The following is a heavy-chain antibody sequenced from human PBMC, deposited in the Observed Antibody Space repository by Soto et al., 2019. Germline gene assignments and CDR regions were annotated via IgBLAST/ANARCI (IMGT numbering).Heavy chain of an antibody. Sequence: EAQLLESGGDLVQPGGSLRLSCAASGFSFSDFAMNWVRQTPGKGLEWVSTIGTNVEATHYADSVRGRFTISRDNSRNTLFLQMNSLRVEDTDIYYCVIDDSSTYNPPLDYWGQGTPVTVSA. CDR2: IGTNVEAT. J-gene: IGHJ4*02. CDR1: GFSFSDFA. D-gene: IGHD3-22*01. V-gene: IGHV3-23*01. CDR3: VIDDSSTYNPPLDY.